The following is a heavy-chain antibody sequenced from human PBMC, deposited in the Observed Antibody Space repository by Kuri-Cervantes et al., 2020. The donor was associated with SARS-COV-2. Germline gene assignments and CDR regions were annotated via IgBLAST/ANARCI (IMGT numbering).Heavy chain of an antibody. Sequence: SETLSLTCTVSGGSISSHYWSWIRQPPGKGLEWIGYIYYSGSTNYNPSLKSRVTISVDTSKNQFSLKLSSVTAADTAVYYCARAPTWGSSNYNYYYMDVWGKGTTVTVSS. J-gene: IGHJ6*03. CDR2: IYYSGST. D-gene: IGHD6-6*01. CDR1: GGSISSHY. CDR3: ARAPTWGSSNYNYYYMDV. V-gene: IGHV4-59*11.